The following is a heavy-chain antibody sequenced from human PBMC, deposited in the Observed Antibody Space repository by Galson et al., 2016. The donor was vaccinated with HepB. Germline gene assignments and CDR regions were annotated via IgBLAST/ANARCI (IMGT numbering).Heavy chain of an antibody. CDR3: AILPGSIVPPPYY. CDR2: IFSGGDT. V-gene: IGHV3-53*01. Sequence: SLRLSCAASAFSVSSNYMSWVRQAPGKGLEWVSIIFSGGDTYYADSVKGRFTISRDDSKNTLYLQMNSLRAEDTAVYYCAILPGSIVPPPYYWGQGTLVTVSS. CDR1: AFSVSSNY. J-gene: IGHJ4*02. D-gene: IGHD1-26*01.